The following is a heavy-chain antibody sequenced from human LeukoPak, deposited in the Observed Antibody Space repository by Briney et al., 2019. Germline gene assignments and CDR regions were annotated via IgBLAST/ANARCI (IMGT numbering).Heavy chain of an antibody. J-gene: IGHJ4*02. CDR3: AKDREYSSSWNYYFDS. D-gene: IGHD6-13*01. CDR1: GFTFSNYA. Sequence: GGSLRLSCAVSGFTFSNYAMNWVRQAPGKGLEWVSAISGSGGRTHFADSVKGRFTISRDKSKNTMSLQMNSLRAEDTAVYFCAKDREYSSSWNYYFDSWGQGTLVTVSS. CDR2: ISGSGGRT. V-gene: IGHV3-23*01.